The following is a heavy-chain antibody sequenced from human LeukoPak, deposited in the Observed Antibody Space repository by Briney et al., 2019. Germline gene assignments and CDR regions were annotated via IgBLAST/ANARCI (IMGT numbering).Heavy chain of an antibody. D-gene: IGHD4-17*01. CDR1: GYTFTIYY. Sequence: ASVTVSCTASGYTFTIYYMHWVRQAPGQGLEWMGIINPSGGSTSYAQKFQGRVTMTRDTSTSTVYMELSSLRSEDTAVYYCARGYGDYEPWFDPGGQGTLVTVSS. V-gene: IGHV1-46*01. J-gene: IGHJ5*02. CDR2: INPSGGST. CDR3: ARGYGDYEPWFDP.